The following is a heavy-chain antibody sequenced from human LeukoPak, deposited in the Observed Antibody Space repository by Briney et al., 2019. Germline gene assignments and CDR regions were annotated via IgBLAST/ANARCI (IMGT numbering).Heavy chain of an antibody. CDR3: ARLGSSSGYYYYYIDV. Sequence: SETLSLTCTVSGGSISSYYWSWIRQPPGKGLEWIGYIYYSGSTNYNPSLKSRVTISVDTSKNQFSLKLSSVTAADTAVYYCARLGSSSGYYYYYIDVWGKGTTVTVFS. CDR1: GGSISSYY. D-gene: IGHD6-6*01. CDR2: IYYSGST. J-gene: IGHJ6*03. V-gene: IGHV4-59*08.